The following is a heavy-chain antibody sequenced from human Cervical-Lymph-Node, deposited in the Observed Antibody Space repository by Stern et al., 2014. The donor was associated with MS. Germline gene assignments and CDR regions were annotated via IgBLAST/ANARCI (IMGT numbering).Heavy chain of an antibody. Sequence: QLQLQESGPGLVKPSQTLSLTCTVSGDSVSSGSHYWSWVRQPAGKGLEWIGRIYTSGSTNYSPSLKSRVTISLDTSKSHFPLKLRSVTATDTAVYYCARLGIASRPYFYGMDVWGQGTTVIVSS. D-gene: IGHD6-6*01. V-gene: IGHV4-61*02. CDR2: IYTSGST. J-gene: IGHJ6*02. CDR3: ARLGIASRPYFYGMDV. CDR1: GDSVSSGSHY.